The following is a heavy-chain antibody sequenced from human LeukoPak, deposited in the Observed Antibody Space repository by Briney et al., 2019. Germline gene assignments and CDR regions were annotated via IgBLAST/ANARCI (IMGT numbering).Heavy chain of an antibody. J-gene: IGHJ4*02. V-gene: IGHV3-7*01. D-gene: IGHD3-16*01. Sequence: ETLSLTCTVSGGSISSYHWSWVRQAPGKGLEWVANIKEDGSEKNYVDSVKGRFTISRDNAKNSLYLQMNSLRAEDTAVFYCARVRAKYDFALDYWGQGTLVTVSS. CDR3: ARVRAKYDFALDY. CDR2: IKEDGSEK. CDR1: GGSISSYH.